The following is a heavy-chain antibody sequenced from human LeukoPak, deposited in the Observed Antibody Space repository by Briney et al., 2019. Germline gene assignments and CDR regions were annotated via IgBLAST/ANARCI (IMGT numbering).Heavy chain of an antibody. CDR2: IIPIFGTA. CDR1: GGTFSSYA. J-gene: IGHJ4*02. V-gene: IGHV1-69*13. Sequence: GASVKVSCKASGGTFSSYAISWLRQAPGQGLEWMGGIIPIFGTANYAQKFQGRVTITADESTSTAYMELSSLRSEDTAVYYCARTDSYGEGFFDYWGQGTLVTVSS. CDR3: ARTDSYGEGFFDY. D-gene: IGHD5-18*01.